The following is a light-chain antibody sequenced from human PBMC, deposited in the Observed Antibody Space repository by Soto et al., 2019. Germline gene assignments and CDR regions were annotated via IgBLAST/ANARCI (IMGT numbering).Light chain of an antibody. Sequence: AIRMTQSPSSFSASTGDRVTITCRASQSISSHLAWYQVKPAKAPRLLIYTASYLESGVPSRFSGSGSGTDFTLTISSLQSEDFAVYYCQQYFSYPLTFGGGTKVEIK. CDR3: QQYFSYPLT. J-gene: IGKJ4*01. V-gene: IGKV1-8*01. CDR1: QSISSH. CDR2: TAS.